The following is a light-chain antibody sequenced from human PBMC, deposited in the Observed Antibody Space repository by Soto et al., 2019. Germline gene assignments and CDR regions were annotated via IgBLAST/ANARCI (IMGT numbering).Light chain of an antibody. J-gene: IGKJ3*01. CDR3: HQYGSSPFS. CDR2: GAS. Sequence: EIVLTQSPGTLSLSPGDRATLSCRASQSVSTNYLAWYQQKLGQAPRLLIYGASSRATGIPDRFSGSWSVTDFTLTISRLEPEDFAVYYCHQYGSSPFSFGPGTKVDI. CDR1: QSVSTNY. V-gene: IGKV3-20*01.